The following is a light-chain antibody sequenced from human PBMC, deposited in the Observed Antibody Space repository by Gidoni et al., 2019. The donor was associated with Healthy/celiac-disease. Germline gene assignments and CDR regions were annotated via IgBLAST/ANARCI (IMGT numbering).Light chain of an antibody. CDR3: QQSYSTPLT. CDR2: AAS. J-gene: IGKJ4*01. CDR1: QSISSY. Sequence: DIQMTQSPSSLSASVGDRVTITCRASQSISSYLNWYQQKPGQAPKLLIYAASSLQSGVPSRFSGSGSGTDFTLTISSLQPGDFATYYCQQSYSTPLTFGGETKVEIK. V-gene: IGKV1-39*01.